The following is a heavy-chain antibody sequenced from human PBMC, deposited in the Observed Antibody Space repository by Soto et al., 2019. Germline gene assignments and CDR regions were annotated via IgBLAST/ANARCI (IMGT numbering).Heavy chain of an antibody. CDR3: AREPSYSSSSGDYYYYGMDV. Sequence: SVKVSCKASGGTFSSYAISWVRQAPGQGLEWMGGIIPIFGTANYAQKFQGRVTITADGSTSTAYMELSSLRSEDTAVYYCAREPSYSSSSGDYYYYGMDVWGQGTTVTVSS. J-gene: IGHJ6*02. V-gene: IGHV1-69*13. CDR1: GGTFSSYA. CDR2: IIPIFGTA. D-gene: IGHD6-6*01.